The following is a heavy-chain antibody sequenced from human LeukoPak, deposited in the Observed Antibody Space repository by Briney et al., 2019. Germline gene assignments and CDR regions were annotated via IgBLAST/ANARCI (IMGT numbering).Heavy chain of an antibody. CDR1: GFTFSDYG. D-gene: IGHD6-19*01. CDR2: ISTGGSGI. J-gene: IGHJ4*02. Sequence: TGGSLRLSGAVSGFTFSDYGMNWVRQAPEKGLEWVSYISTGGSGIYYADSVKGRFTISRDNAKNSLYLQMDSLRAEDTAVYYCARDRSGWYYFDYWGQGTLVTVSS. CDR3: ARDRSGWYYFDY. V-gene: IGHV3-48*03.